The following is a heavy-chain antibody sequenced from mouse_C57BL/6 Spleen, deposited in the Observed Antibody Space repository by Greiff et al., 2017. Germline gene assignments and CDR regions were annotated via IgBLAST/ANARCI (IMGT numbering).Heavy chain of an antibody. CDR2: IYPRDGST. V-gene: IGHV1-78*01. D-gene: IGHD2-4*01. Sequence: VQLVESDAELVKPGASVTISCKVSGYTFTDHTIHWMKQRPEQGLEWIGYIYPRDGSTKYNEKFKGKATLTADKSSSTAYMQLNSLTSEDSAVYFCASGGYYDYDDAMDYWGQGTSVTVSS. J-gene: IGHJ4*01. CDR1: GYTFTDHT. CDR3: ASGGYYDYDDAMDY.